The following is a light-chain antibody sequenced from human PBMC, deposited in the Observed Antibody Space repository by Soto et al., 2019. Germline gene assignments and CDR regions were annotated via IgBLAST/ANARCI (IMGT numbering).Light chain of an antibody. J-gene: IGKJ1*01. CDR2: HAS. CDR3: QQYHTYPWT. V-gene: IGKV1-5*01. Sequence: DIQMTQSLSTLSASVGDRVTITCRASQSITNWLAWCQQKPGKASNLLIYHASNLESGVSSRFSGSGSGTDFTLTISSLQPDDFATYYCQQYHTYPWTFGQGTKVDIK. CDR1: QSITNW.